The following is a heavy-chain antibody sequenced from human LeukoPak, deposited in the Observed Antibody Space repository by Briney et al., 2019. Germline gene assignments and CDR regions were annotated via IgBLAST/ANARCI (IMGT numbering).Heavy chain of an antibody. D-gene: IGHD2-15*01. V-gene: IGHV4-30-4*01. CDR2: IYYSGST. CDR1: GGSISSGDYY. CDR3: ASLGYCSGGSCYIFDY. J-gene: IGHJ4*02. Sequence: SETLSLTCTVSGGSISSGDYYWSWIRQPPGKGREWIGYIYYSGSTYYNPSLKSRVTISVDTSENQFSLKLSSVTAADTAVYYCASLGYCSGGSCYIFDYWGQGTLVTVSS.